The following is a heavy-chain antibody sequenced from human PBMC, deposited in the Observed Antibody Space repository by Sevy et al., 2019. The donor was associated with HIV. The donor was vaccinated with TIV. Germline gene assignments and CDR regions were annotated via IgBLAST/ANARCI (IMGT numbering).Heavy chain of an antibody. Sequence: ASVKVSCKASGYTFTSYGISWVRQAPGQGLEWMGWISAYNGNTNYAQKLQGRVTMTTDTSTSTAYMELRSLRSDDTAVYYCARDWGDGYNRRYYYYYYGMDVWGQWTTVTVSS. D-gene: IGHD5-12*01. V-gene: IGHV1-18*04. CDR3: ARDWGDGYNRRYYYYYYGMDV. CDR2: ISAYNGNT. J-gene: IGHJ6*02. CDR1: GYTFTSYG.